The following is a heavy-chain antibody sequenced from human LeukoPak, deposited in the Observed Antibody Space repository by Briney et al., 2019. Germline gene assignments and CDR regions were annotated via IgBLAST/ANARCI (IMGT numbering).Heavy chain of an antibody. CDR1: GFTFSSYS. D-gene: IGHD3-10*01. CDR2: ISSSSSYI. V-gene: IGHV3-21*01. CDR3: ARNYGSGSYYLGGLGY. Sequence: SGGSLRLSCAASGFTFSSYSMNWVRQAPGKGLEWVSSISSSSSYIYYADSVKGRFTISRDNAKNSLYLQMNSLRAEDTAVYYCARNYGSGSYYLGGLGYWGQGTLVTVSS. J-gene: IGHJ4*02.